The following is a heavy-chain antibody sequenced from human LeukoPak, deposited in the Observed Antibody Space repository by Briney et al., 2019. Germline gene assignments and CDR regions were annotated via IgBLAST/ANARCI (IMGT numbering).Heavy chain of an antibody. CDR3: ATDGSGGNYYYYMDV. CDR1: GYTLTELS. V-gene: IGHV1-24*01. D-gene: IGHD2-15*01. CDR2: FDPEDSET. Sequence: ASVKVSCKVSGYTLTELSMHWVRQAPGKGLEWMGGFDPEDSETIYAQKFQGRVTMTEDTSTDTAYMELSSLRSEDTAVYYCATDGSGGNYYYYMDVWGKGTTVTVSS. J-gene: IGHJ6*03.